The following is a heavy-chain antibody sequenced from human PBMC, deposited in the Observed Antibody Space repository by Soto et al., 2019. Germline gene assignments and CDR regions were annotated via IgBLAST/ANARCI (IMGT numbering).Heavy chain of an antibody. Sequence: SETLSLTCTVSGGSISNYYWSWIRQSPGKGLEWIGYIYDTGNTNSNPSLQSRATISMDTSKNQLSLKLSSVTAADTAVYYCARARITMVREVIRYNMDVWGQGTTVTVSS. V-gene: IGHV4-59*01. CDR3: ARARITMVREVIRYNMDV. CDR1: GGSISNYY. CDR2: IYDTGNT. D-gene: IGHD3-10*01. J-gene: IGHJ6*02.